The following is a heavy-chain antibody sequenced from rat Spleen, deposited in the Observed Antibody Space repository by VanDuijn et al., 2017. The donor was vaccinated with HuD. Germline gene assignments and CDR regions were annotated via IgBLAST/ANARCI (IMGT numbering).Heavy chain of an antibody. D-gene: IGHD1-12*02. J-gene: IGHJ2*01. V-gene: IGHV5-7*01. CDR2: ISYDGSST. CDR1: GFTFSDYN. Sequence: EVQLVESGGGLVQPGRSLKLSCAASGFTFSDYNMAWVRQAPKKGLEWVATISYDGSSTYYRDSVKGRFTISRDNAKSTLYLQMDSLSYEDTATYYSAIRDGSYFEYWGQGVMVTVSS. CDR3: AIRDGSYFEY.